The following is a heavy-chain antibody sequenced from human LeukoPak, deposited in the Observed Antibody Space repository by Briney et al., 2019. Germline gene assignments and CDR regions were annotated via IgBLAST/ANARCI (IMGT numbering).Heavy chain of an antibody. J-gene: IGHJ4*02. CDR2: INHSGST. Sequence: PSETLSLTCAVYGGSFGGYYWSWIRQPPGKGLEWIGEINHSGSTNYNPSLKSRVTISVDTSKNQFSLKLSSVTAADTAVYYCARGDSSSYYFDYWGQGTLVTVSS. CDR3: ARGDSSSYYFDY. D-gene: IGHD6-6*01. V-gene: IGHV4-34*01. CDR1: GGSFGGYY.